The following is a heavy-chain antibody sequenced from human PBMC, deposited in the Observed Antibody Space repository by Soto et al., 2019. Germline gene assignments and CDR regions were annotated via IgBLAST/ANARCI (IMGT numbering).Heavy chain of an antibody. CDR1: SDSISSYY. CDR3: ARGTSWRLPFDY. J-gene: IGHJ4*02. V-gene: IGHV4-59*01. Sequence: QVQLQESGPGLVKPSETLSLTCTVSSDSISSYYWSWIRQPPGKRLEWIGYISYSGSTDYNPSLKSRVTISVDTSKTQFSLKVSSVTAAYTAVYYCARGTSWRLPFDYWGQGTLVTVSS. D-gene: IGHD6-25*01. CDR2: ISYSGST.